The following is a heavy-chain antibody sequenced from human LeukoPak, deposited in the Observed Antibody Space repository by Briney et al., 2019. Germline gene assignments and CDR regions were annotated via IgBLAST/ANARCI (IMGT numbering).Heavy chain of an antibody. CDR2: ISYDGSNK. CDR1: GFTFSSYG. CDR3: AKDLYDSSGYYFRIDY. Sequence: GGSLRLSCAASGFTFSSYGMHWVRQAPGKGLEWVAVISYDGSNKYYADSVKGRFTISRDNSKNTLYLQMNSLRAEDTAVYYCAKDLYDSSGYYFRIDYWGQGTLVTVSS. J-gene: IGHJ4*02. V-gene: IGHV3-30*18. D-gene: IGHD3-22*01.